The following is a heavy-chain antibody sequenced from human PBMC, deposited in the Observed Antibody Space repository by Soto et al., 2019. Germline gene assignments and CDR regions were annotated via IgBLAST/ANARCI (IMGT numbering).Heavy chain of an antibody. D-gene: IGHD2-2*01. J-gene: IGHJ6*02. CDR2: ISAYNGNT. V-gene: IGHV1-18*01. Sequence: QVQLVQSGAEVKKPGASVKVSCKASGYTFTSYGISWVRQAPGQGLEWMGWISAYNGNTNYAQKLQGRVTMTTDTSTRTAYMELRSLRSDDTAVYYCARADIVVVPAASCMDVWGQGTTVTVSS. CDR3: ARADIVVVPAASCMDV. CDR1: GYTFTSYG.